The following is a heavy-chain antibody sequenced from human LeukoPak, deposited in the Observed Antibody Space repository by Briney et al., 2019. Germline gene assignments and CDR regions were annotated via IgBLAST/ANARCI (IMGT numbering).Heavy chain of an antibody. V-gene: IGHV3-30*02. D-gene: IGHD3-10*01. J-gene: IGHJ4*02. CDR3: ARGYMVRGVIIPF. CDR1: GFTFSSYG. Sequence: PGGSLRLSCAASGFTFSSYGMHWVRQAPGKGLEWVAFIRYDGSNKYYADSVKGRFTISRDNSKNTLYLQMNSLRAEDTAVYYCARGYMVRGVIIPFWGQGTLVTVSS. CDR2: IRYDGSNK.